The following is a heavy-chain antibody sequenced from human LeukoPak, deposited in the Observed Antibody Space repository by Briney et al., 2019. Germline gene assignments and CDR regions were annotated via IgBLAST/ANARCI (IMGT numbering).Heavy chain of an antibody. Sequence: KSSETLSLTCTVSGGSVSSYYWSWIRQPPGKGLEWLGNNYSSGSTNYNPSLKSRVTISIDTSKKQFSLNLSSVTAADTAVYYCARGGGEEFGEYDVFDYWGREPWSPSPQ. J-gene: IGHJ4*02. CDR1: GGSVSSYY. CDR3: ARGGGEEFGEYDVFDY. V-gene: IGHV4-59*02. D-gene: IGHD3-10*01. CDR2: NYSSGST.